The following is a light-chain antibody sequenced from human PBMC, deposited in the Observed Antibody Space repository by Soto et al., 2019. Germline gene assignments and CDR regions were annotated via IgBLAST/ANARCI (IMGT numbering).Light chain of an antibody. Sequence: NFMLTQAHSVSESPGKTVSISCTRSSGSIASNYVQWYQQRPGSAPTTVIYEDNQRPSGVPDRFSGSIDSSSNSASLTISGLKTEDEADYYCPSYVSSKGVFGGGTKLTVL. CDR1: SGSIASNY. CDR2: EDN. CDR3: PSYVSSKGV. V-gene: IGLV6-57*03. J-gene: IGLJ2*01.